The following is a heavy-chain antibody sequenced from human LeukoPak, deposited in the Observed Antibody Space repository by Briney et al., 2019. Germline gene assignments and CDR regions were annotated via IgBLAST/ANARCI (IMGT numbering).Heavy chain of an antibody. CDR2: ISGTGGST. J-gene: IGHJ4*02. V-gene: IGHV3-23*01. CDR3: ATRPTVGGTTPTFDH. D-gene: IGHD1-26*01. Sequence: GGSLRLSCAASGFNFGNYAMNWVRQAPGRGLEWVSAISGTGGSTYYADSVKGRFTISRDNAKNALYLQMNTLRAEDTAIYSCATRPTVGGTTPTFDHWGQGTPVTVSS. CDR1: GFNFGNYA.